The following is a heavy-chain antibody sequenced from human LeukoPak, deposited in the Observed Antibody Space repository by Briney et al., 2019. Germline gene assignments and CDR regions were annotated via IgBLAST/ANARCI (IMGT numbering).Heavy chain of an antibody. CDR1: GDTFSSYA. Sequence: GASVKVSCKASGDTFSSYAISWLRQAPGQGLEWMGGIIPIFGTPNYAQKFQGRVTITADGSTSTAYMELSSLRSEDTAVYYCARVDRGTTDWGQGTLVTVSS. D-gene: IGHD1-7*01. J-gene: IGHJ4*02. CDR3: ARVDRGTTD. CDR2: IIPIFGTP. V-gene: IGHV1-69*13.